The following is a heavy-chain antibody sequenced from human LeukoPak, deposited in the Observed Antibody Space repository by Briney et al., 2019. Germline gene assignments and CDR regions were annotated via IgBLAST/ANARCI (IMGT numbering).Heavy chain of an antibody. Sequence: PGGSLRLSCVASGFTFSASAMNWVRQASGKGLEWVGRIRSKADNYATSYAASVRGRFTISIDDSQNTAYLQMNSLKTEDTALYYCTTTYSGSPVDYWGQGILVTVSS. D-gene: IGHD5-12*01. CDR2: IRSKADNYAT. CDR3: TTTYSGSPVDY. CDR1: GFTFSASA. V-gene: IGHV3-73*01. J-gene: IGHJ4*02.